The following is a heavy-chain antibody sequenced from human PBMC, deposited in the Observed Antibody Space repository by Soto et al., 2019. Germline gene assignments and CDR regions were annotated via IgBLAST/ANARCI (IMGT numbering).Heavy chain of an antibody. D-gene: IGHD6-19*01. CDR3: VRRGAVAGSQFDF. J-gene: IGHJ4*02. V-gene: IGHV4-39*01. Sequence: QLQLQESGPGLVKPSETLSLTCTVSGDSLNSGSFFWGWIRQPPGKGLEWIGHIYFTGTTSYSPSLKSRVTMVFETSKNKFSLRLTSVTAADTAVYYCVRRGAVAGSQFDFWGQGTLVNVSS. CDR2: IYFTGTT. CDR1: GDSLNSGSFF.